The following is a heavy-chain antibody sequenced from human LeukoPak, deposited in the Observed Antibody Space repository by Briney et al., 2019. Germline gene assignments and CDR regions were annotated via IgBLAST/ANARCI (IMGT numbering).Heavy chain of an antibody. V-gene: IGHV4-59*01. Sequence: PGTLSLTCTVSGGSISSYYWSWIRQPPGKGLEWIGYIYYSGSTNYNPSLKSRVTISVDTSKNQFSLKLSSVTAADTAVYYCACEIQLWSKFDYWGQGTLVTVSS. D-gene: IGHD5-18*01. CDR2: IYYSGST. CDR3: ACEIQLWSKFDY. J-gene: IGHJ4*02. CDR1: GGSISSYY.